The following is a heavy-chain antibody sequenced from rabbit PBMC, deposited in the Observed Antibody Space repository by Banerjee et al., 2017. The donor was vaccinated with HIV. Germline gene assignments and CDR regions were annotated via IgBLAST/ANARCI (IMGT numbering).Heavy chain of an antibody. Sequence: QEQLEESGGDLVKPGASLTLPCKASGFSFSSDYYMCWVRPAPGKGLEWIACIYGGSSGSTYYATWAKGRFTISKTSSTTVTLQMTSLTAADTATYFCARRANDRTYYYALNLWGPGTLVTVS. CDR1: GFSFSSDYY. D-gene: IGHD8-1*01. CDR3: ARRANDRTYYYALNL. V-gene: IGHV1S45*01. J-gene: IGHJ4*01. CDR2: IYGGSSGST.